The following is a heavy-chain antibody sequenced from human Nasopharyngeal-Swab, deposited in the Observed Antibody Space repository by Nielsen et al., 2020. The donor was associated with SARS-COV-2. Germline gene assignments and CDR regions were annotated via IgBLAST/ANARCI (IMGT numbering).Heavy chain of an antibody. CDR1: GFTFSDYY. CDR2: ISGSGGST. V-gene: IGHV3-23*01. J-gene: IGHJ4*02. D-gene: IGHD1-20*01. CDR3: AKVGFRSITGTSPLEY. Sequence: GESLKIPCAASGFTFSDYYMSWIRQAPGKGLEWVSAISGSGGSTYYADSVKGRFTISRDNSKNTLYLQMNSLRAEDTAVYYCAKVGFRSITGTSPLEYWGQGTLVTVSS.